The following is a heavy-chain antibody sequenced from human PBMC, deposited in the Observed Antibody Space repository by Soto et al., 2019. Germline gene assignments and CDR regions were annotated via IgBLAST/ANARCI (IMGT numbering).Heavy chain of an antibody. CDR3: TRLMAGAGVGWFDP. CDR2: IRSKAYGGTT. V-gene: IGHV3-49*03. D-gene: IGHD6-19*01. J-gene: IGHJ5*02. Sequence: GGALILSCTASGFTFGDYAMSWFRQAPGKGLEWVGFIRSKAYGGTTEYAASVKGRFTISRDDSKSIAYLQMNSLKTEDTAVYYCTRLMAGAGVGWFDPWGQGTLVTVSS. CDR1: GFTFGDYA.